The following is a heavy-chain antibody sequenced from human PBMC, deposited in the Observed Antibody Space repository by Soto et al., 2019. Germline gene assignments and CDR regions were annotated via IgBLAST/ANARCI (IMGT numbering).Heavy chain of an antibody. CDR3: ARFSDWLISYSFDY. J-gene: IGHJ4*02. V-gene: IGHV3-11*01. Sequence: PGGSLRLSCAVSGFNFREFYMSWIRQAPGKGLEWISYIGDSGSPIYYADSVRGRFTTSRDNAKNSLYLQMNSLRAEDTAVYYCARFSDWLISYSFDYWGQGALVTVYS. CDR1: GFNFREFY. D-gene: IGHD3-9*01. CDR2: IGDSGSPI.